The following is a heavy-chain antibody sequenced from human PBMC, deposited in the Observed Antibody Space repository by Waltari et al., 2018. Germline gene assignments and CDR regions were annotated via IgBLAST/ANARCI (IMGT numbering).Heavy chain of an antibody. Sequence: QVQLVQSGAEVKKPGSSVKVSCKASGGSFSSYSIRWVRQAPGQGLEWMGGIIPIFGTANYAQKFQGRVTITADESTSTAYMELSSLRSEDTAVYYCASRVGGSRGAFDIWGQGTMVTVSS. V-gene: IGHV1-69*12. CDR1: GGSFSSYS. D-gene: IGHD3-10*01. J-gene: IGHJ3*02. CDR2: IIPIFGTA. CDR3: ASRVGGSRGAFDI.